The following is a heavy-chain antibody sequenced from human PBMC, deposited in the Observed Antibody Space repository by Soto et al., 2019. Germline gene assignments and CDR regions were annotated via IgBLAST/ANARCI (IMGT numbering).Heavy chain of an antibody. CDR3: VRGRSVINHDDVEY. CDR1: GFTLSSYS. J-gene: IGHJ4*02. CDR2: MSFDGSSK. D-gene: IGHD2-21*01. V-gene: IGHV3-30-3*01. Sequence: QVQLVESGGGVVQPGRSLRLSCAASGFTLSSYSMHWVRQAPGKGLDWVAAMSFDGSSKYLADSVKGRFTISRDNSKNALSLQMSSLGAEDWAVYYCVRGRSVINHDDVEYWGQGTLVTVSS.